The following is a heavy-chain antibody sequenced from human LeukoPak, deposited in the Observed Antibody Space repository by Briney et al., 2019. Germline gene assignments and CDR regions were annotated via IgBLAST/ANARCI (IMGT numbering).Heavy chain of an antibody. CDR1: GFTFSSYA. J-gene: IGHJ6*03. V-gene: IGHV3-30-3*01. Sequence: GRSLRLSCAASGFTFSSYAMHWVRQAPGKGLEWVAVISYDGSNKYYADSVKGRFTISRDNSKNTLYLQMNSLRDEDTAVYYCARSSGRHYYYMDVWGKGTTVTVSS. D-gene: IGHD3-10*01. CDR2: ISYDGSNK. CDR3: ARSSGRHYYYMDV.